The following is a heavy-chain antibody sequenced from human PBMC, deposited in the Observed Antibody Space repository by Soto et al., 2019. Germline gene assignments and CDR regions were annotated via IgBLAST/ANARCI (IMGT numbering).Heavy chain of an antibody. CDR3: TRDGRGLGRLSLFEY. D-gene: IGHD2-21*02. CDR1: GFNVNSDY. Sequence: GGSLRLSCAASGFNVNSDYMNWVRQTPGKGLEWVASIYSGETTYYADSVRGRFTISSDKAKNTLYFQLSSLRIEDTAVYYCTRDGRGLGRLSLFEYWGQGVLVTVSS. J-gene: IGHJ4*02. CDR2: IYSGETT. V-gene: IGHV3-53*01.